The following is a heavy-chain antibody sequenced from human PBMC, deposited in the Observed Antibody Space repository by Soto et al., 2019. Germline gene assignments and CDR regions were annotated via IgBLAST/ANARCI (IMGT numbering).Heavy chain of an antibody. Sequence: EVQLLESGGGLVQPGGSLRLSCAASGFTFSSYAMSWVRQAPGKGLEWVSAISGSGGSTYYADSVKGRFTISRDNSKNTLYLQMNSLRAEDTAVYYCATIVVVITGPDYWGQGTLVTVSS. CDR1: GFTFSSYA. V-gene: IGHV3-23*01. CDR2: ISGSGGST. D-gene: IGHD3-22*01. J-gene: IGHJ4*02. CDR3: ATIVVVITGPDY.